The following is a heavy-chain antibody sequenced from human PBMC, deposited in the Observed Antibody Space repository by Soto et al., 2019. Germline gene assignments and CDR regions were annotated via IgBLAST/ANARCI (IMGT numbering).Heavy chain of an antibody. D-gene: IGHD6-19*01. J-gene: IGHJ3*01. CDR1: GDSVSSNSAA. V-gene: IGHV6-1*01. CDR2: TYYRSKWDN. Sequence: QTLSLTCAISGDSVSSNSAAWNWIRQSPSRGLEWLGRTYYRSKWDNDYAISVKSRITINPDTSKNQFSLRLNSVTPEDTAVYYCARDVATVAGSLGDAFDVWGQGTMVTVSS. CDR3: ARDVATVAGSLGDAFDV.